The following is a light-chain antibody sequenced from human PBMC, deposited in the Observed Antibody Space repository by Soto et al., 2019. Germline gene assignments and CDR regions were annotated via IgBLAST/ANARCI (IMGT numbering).Light chain of an antibody. CDR3: HQYNTWPLT. J-gene: IGKJ4*01. CDR2: DSS. Sequence: EMVMTQSPATLSVSPGERVTLSCRTSQSININLAWYQQRNGQVPRLLIYDSSTRATGIPARFSGSGSGTEFTLTISSLQSEDFAVYYCHQYNTWPLTFGGGTKVGLK. V-gene: IGKV3-15*01. CDR1: QSININ.